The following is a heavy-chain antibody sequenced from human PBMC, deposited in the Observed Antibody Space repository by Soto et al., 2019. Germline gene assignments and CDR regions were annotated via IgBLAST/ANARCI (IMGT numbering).Heavy chain of an antibody. V-gene: IGHV4-30-2*01. D-gene: IGHD4-17*01. CDR3: ARGGGSTDYVPNYYFDY. CDR1: GGSLSSGSFS. CDR2: INYSGNT. Sequence: SETLSLTCTVSGGSLSSGSFSWGWIRQPPGKGLEWIGYINYSGNTYYNPSLRRRVTISRDMSTNQFSLKLGSVTAADTAVYYCARGGGSTDYVPNYYFDYWGRGTLVTVSS. J-gene: IGHJ4*02.